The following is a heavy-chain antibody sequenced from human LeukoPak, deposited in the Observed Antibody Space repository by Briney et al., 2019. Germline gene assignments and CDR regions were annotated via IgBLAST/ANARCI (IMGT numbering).Heavy chain of an antibody. V-gene: IGHV3-30-3*01. J-gene: IGHJ4*02. CDR3: ARQAAGTDH. CDR1: GFTFSNYA. Sequence: PGGSLRLSCVASGFTFSNYAIHWVRQAPGKGLEWVAVTSYDGSNKYYVDSVKGRFTISRDNSKNTLYLQMNSLRAEDTAVYYCARQAAGTDHWGQGTLVTVSS. CDR2: TSYDGSNK. D-gene: IGHD6-13*01.